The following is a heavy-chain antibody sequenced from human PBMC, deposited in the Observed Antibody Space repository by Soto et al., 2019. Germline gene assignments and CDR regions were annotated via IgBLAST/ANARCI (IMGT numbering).Heavy chain of an antibody. CDR3: ARLRFYCSGGSCNSGAGFDN. J-gene: IGHJ4*02. CDR2: IYPADSDS. Sequence: GESLKISCKASGYTFTRYWMGWVRQTPGKGLEWMGIIYPADSDSRYSPSSQGQVTISADKSISTAYLQWSRLKASDTAMYYCARLRFYCSGGSCNSGAGFDNWGQGALVTVSS. CDR1: GYTFTRYW. D-gene: IGHD2-15*01. V-gene: IGHV5-51*01.